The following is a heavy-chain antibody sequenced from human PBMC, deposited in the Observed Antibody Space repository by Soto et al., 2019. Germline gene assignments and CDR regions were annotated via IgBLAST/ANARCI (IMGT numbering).Heavy chain of an antibody. J-gene: IGHJ6*03. CDR3: ARRARPDFSYMDV. CDR2: ISSNGVGT. D-gene: IGHD6-6*01. CDR1: GFTLSGYA. Sequence: EVQLAESGGGLAQPGGSLRLSCAASGFTLSGYAMDWVRQAPGKELEYVSGISSNGVGTYYANSVQGRFTISRDNSKNTVYLQMGSLRPEDMAVYYCARRARPDFSYMDVWGKGTTVTVSS. V-gene: IGHV3-64*01.